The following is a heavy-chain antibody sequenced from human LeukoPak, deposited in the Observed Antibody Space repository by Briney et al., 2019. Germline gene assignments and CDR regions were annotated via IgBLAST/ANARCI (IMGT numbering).Heavy chain of an antibody. CDR1: GGSISSGGYY. Sequence: SETLSLTCTVSGGSISSGGYYWSWIRQHPGKGLEWIGYIYYSGSTYYNPSLKSRITIPVDTSSNQFSLKLGSVTAADTAVYYCARDQRYAGGGSYAPHFDYWGQGTLVTVSS. CDR2: IYYSGST. J-gene: IGHJ4*02. D-gene: IGHD1-26*01. V-gene: IGHV4-61*08. CDR3: ARDQRYAGGGSYAPHFDY.